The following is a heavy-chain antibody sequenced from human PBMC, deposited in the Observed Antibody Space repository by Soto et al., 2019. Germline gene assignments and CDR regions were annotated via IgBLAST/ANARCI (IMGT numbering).Heavy chain of an antibody. Sequence: EVQLVESGGGLVQPGGSLRLSCAASGFTLSDHYMDWERQAPGTGLEWVGRTKNKANNYIIEYAASVKGRFTISRDDSNTSLYLQMNNLRTEDTAVYYCATWYSGSPRYWGQGTLVTVSS. J-gene: IGHJ4*02. CDR2: TKNKANNYII. CDR1: GFTLSDHY. V-gene: IGHV3-72*01. D-gene: IGHD1-26*01. CDR3: ATWYSGSPRY.